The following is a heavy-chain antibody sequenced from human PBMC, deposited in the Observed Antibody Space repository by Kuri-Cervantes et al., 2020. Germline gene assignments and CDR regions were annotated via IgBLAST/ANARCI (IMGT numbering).Heavy chain of an antibody. V-gene: IGHV1-18*01. CDR2: ISAYNGDT. D-gene: IGHD2-2*01. Sequence: ASVKVSCKASGYTFTSYGISWVRQAPGQGLEWMGWISAYNGDTNYAQKLQGRVTMTTDTSTSTAYMELRSLRSDDTAVYYCASTRTRLGAFDIWGQGTMVTVSS. CDR1: GYTFTSYG. CDR3: ASTRTRLGAFDI. J-gene: IGHJ3*02.